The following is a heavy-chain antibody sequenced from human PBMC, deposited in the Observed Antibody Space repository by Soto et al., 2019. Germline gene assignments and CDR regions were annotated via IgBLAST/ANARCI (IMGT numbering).Heavy chain of an antibody. V-gene: IGHV3-30*03. J-gene: IGHJ4*02. CDR2: ISYDGSNK. CDR3: ASRGNYGSIDY. Sequence: GGSLGLSCAASGFTFSSYGMHWVRQAPGKGLEWVAVISYDGSNKYYADSVKGRFTISRDNSKNTLYLQMNSLRAEDTAVYYCASRGNYGSIDYWGQGTLVTVSS. CDR1: GFTFSSYG. D-gene: IGHD1-7*01.